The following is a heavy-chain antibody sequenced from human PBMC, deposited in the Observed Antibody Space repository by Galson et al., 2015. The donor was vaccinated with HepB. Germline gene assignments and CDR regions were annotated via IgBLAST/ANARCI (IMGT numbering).Heavy chain of an antibody. D-gene: IGHD6-19*01. CDR2: IRYDGNNK. J-gene: IGHJ6*02. CDR1: GFTFGTYG. Sequence: SLRLSCAASGFTFGTYGMHWVRQAPGKGLEWVTFIRYDGNNKYYADSVKGRFTISKDNAQNTLYLQMNSLRVEDTAVYYCAKDQGWYTPDYYFGMDVWGQGTTVTVSS. CDR3: AKDQGWYTPDYYFGMDV. V-gene: IGHV3-30*02.